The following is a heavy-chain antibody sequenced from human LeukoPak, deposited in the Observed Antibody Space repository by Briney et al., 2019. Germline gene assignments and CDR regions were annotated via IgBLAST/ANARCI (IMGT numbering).Heavy chain of an antibody. CDR2: ISYSGST. CDR3: ARADRATVFDF. Sequence: PSRTLSLTCTVSGGSISSGADYWSWIRQHPGKGLEWIGYISYSGSTYYNPSLKTRLTISVDTSKNQFSLKLDSVTAADTAFYYCARADRATVFDFWGRGTLVTVSS. D-gene: IGHD4-11*01. V-gene: IGHV4-31*03. CDR1: GGSISSGADY. J-gene: IGHJ4*02.